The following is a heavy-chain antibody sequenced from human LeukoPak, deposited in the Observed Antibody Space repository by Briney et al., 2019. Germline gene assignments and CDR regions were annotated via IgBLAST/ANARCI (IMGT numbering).Heavy chain of an antibody. J-gene: IGHJ4*02. Sequence: ASVTVSSKASGYTFTGYYMHWVRQAPGQGLEWMGWIYPNSGGTNYAQKLQGRVTMTRDTSISTAYMELSRLRSDDTAVYYCAKLLPVVYWGQGTLVTVSS. CDR3: AKLLPVVY. CDR1: GYTFTGYY. V-gene: IGHV1-2*02. CDR2: IYPNSGGT. D-gene: IGHD2-15*01.